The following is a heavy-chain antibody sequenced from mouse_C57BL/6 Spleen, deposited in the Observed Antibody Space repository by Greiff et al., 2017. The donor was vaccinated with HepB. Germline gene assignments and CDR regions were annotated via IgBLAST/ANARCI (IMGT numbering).Heavy chain of an antibody. Sequence: VQLQQSGAELVRPGASVTLSCKASGYTFTTYPIEWMKQNHGKSLEWIGNFHPYNDDTKYNEKFKGKATLTVEKSTSTVYLELSRLTSDDTAVYYGAREDYKGSSTMDYWGEGTTVTVAS. V-gene: IGHV1-47*01. J-gene: IGHJ4*01. D-gene: IGHD1-1*01. CDR1: GYTFTTYP. CDR2: FHPYNDDT. CDR3: AREDYKGSSTMDY.